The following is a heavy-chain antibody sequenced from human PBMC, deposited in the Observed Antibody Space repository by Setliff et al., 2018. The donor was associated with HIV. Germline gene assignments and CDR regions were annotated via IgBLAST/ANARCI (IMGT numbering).Heavy chain of an antibody. D-gene: IGHD6-19*01. J-gene: IGHJ4*02. CDR1: GGSTDSGSYY. CDR3: ARDGGSSGWYFVLGYSDY. Sequence: SETLSLTCTVSGGSTDSGSYYWAWIRQPPGKGLGWIGSMYYTGSTYYNPSLKSRVTISIDTSKNQFSLKLSSVTAADTAMYYCARDGGSSGWYFVLGYSDYWGPGTLVTSPQ. V-gene: IGHV4-39*02. CDR2: MYYTGST.